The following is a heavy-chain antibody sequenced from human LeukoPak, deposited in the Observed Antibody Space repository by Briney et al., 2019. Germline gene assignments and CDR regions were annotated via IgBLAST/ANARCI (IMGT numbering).Heavy chain of an antibody. CDR2: IKQDGSEK. D-gene: IGHD6-13*01. CDR3: ARDHRYSWYW. CDR1: GFTFSGYW. J-gene: IGHJ4*02. V-gene: IGHV3-7*05. Sequence: GGSLRLSCAASGFTFSGYWMTWVRQAPGKGLEWVANIKQDGSEKYYVDSVKGRFTISRDNAKNSPYLQMNSLRAEDTAVYYCARDHRYSWYWWGQGTLVTVSS.